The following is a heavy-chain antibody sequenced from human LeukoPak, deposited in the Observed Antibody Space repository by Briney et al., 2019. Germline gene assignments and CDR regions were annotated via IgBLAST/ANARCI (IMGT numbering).Heavy chain of an antibody. CDR1: GYTFTGYY. CDR2: IYPNSGAT. V-gene: IGHV1-2*02. J-gene: IGHJ4*02. Sequence: ASEKVSCKASGYTFTGYYMHWVRQAPGQGLEWMGYIYPNSGATKYAQKFQGRVTMTRDTSISTAYMELSGLRSDDTAVYYCGTLLSNGPFDYWGQGSLVTVSS. CDR3: GTLLSNGPFDY.